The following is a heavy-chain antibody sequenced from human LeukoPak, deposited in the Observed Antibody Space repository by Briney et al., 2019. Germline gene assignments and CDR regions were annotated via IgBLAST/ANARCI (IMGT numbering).Heavy chain of an antibody. J-gene: IGHJ4*02. D-gene: IGHD6-19*01. CDR2: IYYSGST. CDR1: GGSISNSSYF. Sequence: SETLSLTCTVSGGSISNSSYFWGWIRQPPGKGLEWIGSIYYSGSTYYNPSLKSRVTISVDTSKNQFSLKLNSVTAADTAVNYCARRPPSAVAGKVFDYWGQGTLVTVSS. CDR3: ARRPPSAVAGKVFDY. V-gene: IGHV4-39*01.